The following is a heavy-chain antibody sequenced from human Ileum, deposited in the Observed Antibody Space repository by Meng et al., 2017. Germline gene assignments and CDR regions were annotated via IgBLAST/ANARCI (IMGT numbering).Heavy chain of an antibody. CDR2: IYSSGGT. CDR3: ARIGFCSGRSCYGFFDY. D-gene: IGHD2-15*01. V-gene: IGHV4-31*01. Sequence: VQLRAWGPGLVKPSTPLALTCTVSGDSLSSGGYYWTWIRQHPGKGLEWIGYIYSSGGTYYTPSLKSLVTISLDTSKNQFSLRLSSVTAADTAVYYCARIGFCSGRSCYGFFDYWGQGTLVTVSS. J-gene: IGHJ4*02. CDR1: GDSLSSGGYY.